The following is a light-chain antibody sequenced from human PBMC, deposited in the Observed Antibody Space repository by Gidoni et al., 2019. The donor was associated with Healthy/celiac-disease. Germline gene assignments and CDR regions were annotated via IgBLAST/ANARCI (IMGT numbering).Light chain of an antibody. CDR3: QQRSNWPPRDT. Sequence: EIVLTQPPATLSFSPGERATLSCRASQSVSSYLACYQQKPGQAPRLLIYDASNRATGIPARFSGSGSGTDFTLTISSLEPEDFAVYYCQQRSNWPPRDTFGQGTRLEIK. CDR1: QSVSSY. J-gene: IGKJ5*01. V-gene: IGKV3-11*01. CDR2: DAS.